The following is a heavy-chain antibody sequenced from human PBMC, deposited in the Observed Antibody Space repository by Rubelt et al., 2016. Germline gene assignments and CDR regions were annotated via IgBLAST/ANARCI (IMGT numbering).Heavy chain of an antibody. D-gene: IGHD6-25*01. V-gene: IGHV4-34*01. J-gene: IGHJ4*02. CDR1: GGSFSGYY. CDR2: INHSGST. Sequence: QVQLQQWGAGLLKPSETLSLTCAVYGGSFSGYYWSWIRQPPGKGLEWIGEINHSGSTNYNPSLKSRVTMSGDTSSNQFARSLSAVTAAETAVYYCASRSPAADYWGQGILVTVSS. CDR3: ASRSPAADY.